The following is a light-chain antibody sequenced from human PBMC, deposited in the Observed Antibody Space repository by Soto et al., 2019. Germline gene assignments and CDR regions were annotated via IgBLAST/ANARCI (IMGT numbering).Light chain of an antibody. CDR2: GAS. J-gene: IGKJ5*01. CDR1: QGITNY. CDR3: QQYDSVLT. V-gene: IGKV1-33*01. Sequence: DIQVTQSPSSLSASVGDRVTITCQASQGITNYLNWYQQKPGKAPKLLIYGASNLETGVPSRFSGSGSGTDFTFTISSLQAEDIATYFCQQYDSVLTFGQGTRLEIK.